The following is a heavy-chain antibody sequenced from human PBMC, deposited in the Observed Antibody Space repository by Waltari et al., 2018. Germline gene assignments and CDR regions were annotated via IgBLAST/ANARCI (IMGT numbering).Heavy chain of an antibody. CDR1: GFTFSSYA. CDR2: ISGSGGST. CDR3: ARRRSTRWHYFDY. V-gene: IGHV3-23*01. Sequence: EVQLLESGGGLVQPGGSLRLSCAASGFTFSSYAMSWVRQAPGKGLEWVSAISGSGGSTYYADAVKGRFTISRDNSKNTLYLQMNSLRAEDTAVYYCARRRSTRWHYFDYWGQGTLVTVSS. J-gene: IGHJ4*02. D-gene: IGHD2-2*01.